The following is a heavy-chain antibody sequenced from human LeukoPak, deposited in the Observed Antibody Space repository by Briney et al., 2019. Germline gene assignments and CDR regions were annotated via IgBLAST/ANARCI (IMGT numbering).Heavy chain of an antibody. CDR1: GGSFSSYY. CDR3: ARPDPEGDAFDI. D-gene: IGHD1-14*01. V-gene: IGHV4-4*07. J-gene: IGHJ3*02. Sequence: PSETLSLTCTVSGGSFSSYYWSWIRQPAGKGLEWIGRIYTSGSTNYNPSLKSRVTISVDKSKNHFSLKLSSVTAADTAVYYCARPDPEGDAFDIWGQGTMVTVSS. CDR2: IYTSGST.